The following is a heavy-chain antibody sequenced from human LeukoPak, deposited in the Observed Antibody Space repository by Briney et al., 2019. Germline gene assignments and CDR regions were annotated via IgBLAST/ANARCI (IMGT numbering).Heavy chain of an antibody. CDR2: ISGSGGST. D-gene: IGHD3-22*01. CDR1: GFSFSSYA. CDR3: AKMYYSDSSRRYAFDI. V-gene: IGHV3-23*01. Sequence: GGSLRLSCAASGFSFSSYAMSWVRQAPGKGLEWVSGISGSGGSTDYADSVKGRFTISRDNSKNMLYLQMNSLREEDTAVYYCAKMYYSDSSRRYAFDIWGHGTMVTVSS. J-gene: IGHJ3*02.